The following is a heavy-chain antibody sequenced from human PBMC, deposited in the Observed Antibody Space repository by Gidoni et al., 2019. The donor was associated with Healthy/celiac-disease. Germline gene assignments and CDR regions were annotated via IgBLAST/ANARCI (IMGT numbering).Heavy chain of an antibody. Sequence: EVQLVESGGGLVQPGGSLRLSCAASGFTVSSYWMHWVRQAPGKGLVWVSRINSDGSSTSYAESVKGRFTISRDNAKNTLYLQMNSLRAEDTAVYYCARDLRWLQFMDYFDYWGQGTLVTVSS. J-gene: IGHJ4*02. CDR2: INSDGSST. CDR3: ARDLRWLQFMDYFDY. V-gene: IGHV3-74*01. CDR1: GFTVSSYW. D-gene: IGHD5-12*01.